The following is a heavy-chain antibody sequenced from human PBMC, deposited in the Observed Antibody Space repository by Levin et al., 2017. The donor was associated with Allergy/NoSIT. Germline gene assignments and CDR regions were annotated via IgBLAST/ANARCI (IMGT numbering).Heavy chain of an antibody. CDR3: ARDRGYSSPPRYMDV. CDR2: IIPIFGTA. V-gene: IGHV1-69*13. Sequence: SVKVSCKASGGTFSSYAISWVRQAPGQGLEWMGGIIPIFGTANYAQKFQGRVTITADESTSTAYMELSSLRSEDTAVYYCARDRGYSSPPRYMDVWGKGTTVTVSS. D-gene: IGHD6-13*01. CDR1: GGTFSSYA. J-gene: IGHJ6*03.